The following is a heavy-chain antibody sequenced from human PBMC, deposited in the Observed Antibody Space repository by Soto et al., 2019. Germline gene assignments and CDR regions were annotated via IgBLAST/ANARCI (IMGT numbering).Heavy chain of an antibody. CDR2: IYYSGST. D-gene: IGHD4-17*01. V-gene: IGHV4-31*03. CDR1: GGSISSGGYY. CDR3: ARAARGGTVTTHGAFDI. Sequence: QVQLQESGPGLVKPSQTLSLTCTVSGGSISSGGYYWSWIRQHPGKGLEWIGYIYYSGSTYYNPYLKSRVTISVDTSKNQFSLKLSSVTAADTAVYYCARAARGGTVTTHGAFDIWGQGTMVTVSS. J-gene: IGHJ3*02.